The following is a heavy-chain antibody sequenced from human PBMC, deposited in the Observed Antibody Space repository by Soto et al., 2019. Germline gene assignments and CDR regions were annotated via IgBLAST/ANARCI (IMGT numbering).Heavy chain of an antibody. CDR1: GFTFSSYG. Sequence: GSLRLSCAASGFTFSSYGMHWVRQAPGKGLEWVAVISYDGSNKYYADSVKGRFTISRDNSKNTLYLQMNSLRAEDTAVYYCAIGPTVVVIGNWGQGTLVTVSS. CDR3: AIGPTVVVIGN. D-gene: IGHD3-22*01. J-gene: IGHJ4*02. V-gene: IGHV3-30*03. CDR2: ISYDGSNK.